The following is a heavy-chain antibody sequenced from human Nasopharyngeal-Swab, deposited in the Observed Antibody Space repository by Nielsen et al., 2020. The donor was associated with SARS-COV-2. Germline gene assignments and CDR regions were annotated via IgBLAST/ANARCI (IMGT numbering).Heavy chain of an antibody. Sequence: GGSLRLSCKGSGYSFTSYCIGWVRQMPGKGLEWMGIIYPGDSDTRYSPSFQGQVTISADKSISTAYLQWSSLKASDTAVYYCARLGGSYYSTTDYWGQGTLVTVSS. J-gene: IGHJ4*02. V-gene: IGHV5-51*01. CDR3: ARLGGSYYSTTDY. CDR2: IYPGDSDT. CDR1: GYSFTSYC. D-gene: IGHD1-26*01.